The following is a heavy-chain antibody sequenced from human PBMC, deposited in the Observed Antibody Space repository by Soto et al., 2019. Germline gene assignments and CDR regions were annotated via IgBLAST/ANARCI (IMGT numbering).Heavy chain of an antibody. CDR2: IHPDNSNN. Sequence: EVQLVQSGAEVKKPGESLKISCKGFGYTFSTYWIGWVRQMPGKGLEWMGIIHPDNSNNIYSPSFQGQVTISVDKSISTAYLQWTSLKASDTAIYYCARQPRSYSYFEYWGQGTLVIVSS. CDR3: ARQPRSYSYFEY. D-gene: IGHD3-16*02. CDR1: GYTFSTYW. J-gene: IGHJ4*02. V-gene: IGHV5-51*01.